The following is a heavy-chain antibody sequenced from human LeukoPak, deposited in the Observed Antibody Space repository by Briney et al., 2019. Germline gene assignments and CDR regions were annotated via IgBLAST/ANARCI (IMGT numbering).Heavy chain of an antibody. V-gene: IGHV4-34*01. J-gene: IGHJ4*02. Sequence: PSETLSLTCAVYGESFSGYYWSWIRQSPGKGLEWIGDVNHSGRTNYIPSLKSRVTISADTSKNQFSLKVNSVTAADTAVYYCARAMTYYYGVENYKQIGVTGTIDYWGKGILVTVSS. CDR3: ARAMTYYYGVENYKQIGVTGTIDY. CDR2: VNHSGRT. CDR1: GESFSGYY. D-gene: IGHD3-10*01.